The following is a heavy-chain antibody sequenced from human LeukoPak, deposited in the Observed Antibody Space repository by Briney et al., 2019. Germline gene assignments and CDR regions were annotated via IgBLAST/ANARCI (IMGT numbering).Heavy chain of an antibody. CDR2: ISYSGSI. CDR1: GGSISSYY. Sequence: SETLSLTCSVSGGSISSYYWSWIRPPPGKGLEWIGYISYSGSINYNPSLKSRVIISVDKSKNQFSLKLTSVTAADTAVYYCARLQLRHCSRTSCANEFDYWGQGTLVTVAS. D-gene: IGHD2-2*01. J-gene: IGHJ4*02. CDR3: ARLQLRHCSRTSCANEFDY. V-gene: IGHV4-59*01.